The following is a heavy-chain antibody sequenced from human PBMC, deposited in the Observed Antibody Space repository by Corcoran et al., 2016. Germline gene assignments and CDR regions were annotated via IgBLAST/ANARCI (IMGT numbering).Heavy chain of an antibody. D-gene: IGHD3-3*01. CDR3: ARDGVSYDFWSGYRNYYYGMDV. Sequence: QVQLVQSGAEVKKPGASVKVSCKASGYTFTSYDINWVRQATGQGLEWMGWMNPNSGNTGYAQKFQGRVTMTRNTSISTAYMELSSLRSEDTAVDYCARDGVSYDFWSGYRNYYYGMDVWGQGTTVTVSS. J-gene: IGHJ6*02. CDR2: MNPNSGNT. V-gene: IGHV1-8*01. CDR1: GYTFTSYD.